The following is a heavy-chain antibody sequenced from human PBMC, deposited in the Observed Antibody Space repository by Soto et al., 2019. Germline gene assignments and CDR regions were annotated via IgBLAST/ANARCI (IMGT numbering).Heavy chain of an antibody. D-gene: IGHD6-25*01. CDR3: ARGRRASFDV. Sequence: ASVKVSCKTSGYTFTNYDIMWVRRVPGQGLEWMGWVNPNSGNTDYAQKFQDRVTMTRDTFISTAYMELSSLTYEDTAVYYCARGRRASFDVWGQGTLVTVSS. J-gene: IGHJ5*02. V-gene: IGHV1-8*01. CDR2: VNPNSGNT. CDR1: GYTFTNYD.